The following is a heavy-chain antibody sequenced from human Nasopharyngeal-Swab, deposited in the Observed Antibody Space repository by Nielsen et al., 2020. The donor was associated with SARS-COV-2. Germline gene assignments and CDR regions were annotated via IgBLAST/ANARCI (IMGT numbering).Heavy chain of an antibody. V-gene: IGHV3-23*01. J-gene: IGHJ4*02. Sequence: GESLKISCAASGFTFSSYAMSWVRQAPGKGLEWVSAISGSGGGTYYADSVKGRFTISRDNSKNTLYLQMNSLRAEDTAVYYCAKDGGAYFDSWGQGTLVTVSS. CDR1: GFTFSSYA. CDR3: AKDGGAYFDS. D-gene: IGHD3-16*01. CDR2: ISGSGGGT.